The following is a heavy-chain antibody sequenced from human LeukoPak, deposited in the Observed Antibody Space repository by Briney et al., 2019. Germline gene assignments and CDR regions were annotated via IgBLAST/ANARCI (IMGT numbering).Heavy chain of an antibody. V-gene: IGHV3-23*01. J-gene: IGHJ4*02. Sequence: GGSLRLSCAASGFTFSTYAMSWVRQAPGKGLEWVSVVSGTGGRTYYADSVKGRFTISRDNAKNTLYLQMNSLRAEDTAVYYCARGSCGGDCYWDYWGQGTLVTVSS. D-gene: IGHD2-21*02. CDR3: ARGSCGGDCYWDY. CDR2: VSGTGGRT. CDR1: GFTFSTYA.